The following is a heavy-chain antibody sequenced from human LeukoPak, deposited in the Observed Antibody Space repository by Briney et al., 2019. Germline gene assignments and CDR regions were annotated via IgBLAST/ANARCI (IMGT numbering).Heavy chain of an antibody. D-gene: IGHD2-8*01. CDR3: ARHNGVSYLDY. CDR2: IHHSGDT. Sequence: SETLSLTCTVSAVSVISFYWRWVRQPPGRGLEYIGCIHHSGDTNYNPSLKSRVTMTVDTSKSQYSRRLSSVPPAASAVYYCARHNGVSYLDYWAQGTLVTVSS. CDR1: AVSVISFY. V-gene: IGHV4-59*02. J-gene: IGHJ4*02.